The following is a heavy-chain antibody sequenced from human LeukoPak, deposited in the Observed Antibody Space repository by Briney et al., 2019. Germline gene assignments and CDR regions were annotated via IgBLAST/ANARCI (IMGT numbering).Heavy chain of an antibody. CDR2: ISGSGGST. Sequence: GGSLRLSCAASGFTFSSYWMSWVRQAPGKGLEWVSAISGSGGSTYYADSVKGRFTISRDNSKNTLYLQMNSLRAEDTAVYYCAKDQTDTAMAPPGYYYYYYMDVWGKGTTVTVSS. V-gene: IGHV3-23*01. D-gene: IGHD5-18*01. CDR3: AKDQTDTAMAPPGYYYYYYMDV. J-gene: IGHJ6*03. CDR1: GFTFSSYW.